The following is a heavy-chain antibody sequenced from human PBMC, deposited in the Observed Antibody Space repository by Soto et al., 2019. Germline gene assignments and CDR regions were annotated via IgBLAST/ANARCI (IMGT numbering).Heavy chain of an antibody. V-gene: IGHV3-48*01. CDR2: ISSSSTTI. Sequence: GGSLRLSCAASGFSFSSYPMNWVRQAPGRGLEWVSYISSSSTTIYYADSVKGRFTISRDNAKNSLYLQMNSLRAEDTAVYYCATDPYYFDHWGQGTLVTVSS. CDR1: GFSFSSYP. J-gene: IGHJ4*02. CDR3: ATDPYYFDH.